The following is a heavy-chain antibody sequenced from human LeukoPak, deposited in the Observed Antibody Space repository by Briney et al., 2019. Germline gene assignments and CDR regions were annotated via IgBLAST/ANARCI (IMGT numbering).Heavy chain of an antibody. Sequence: ASVKVSCKASGYTFTSYGISWVRQAPGQGLEWTGWISAYNGNTNYAQKLQGRVTMTTDTSTSTAYMELRSLRSDDTVVYYCARDLRAFVATKGFDYWGQGTLVTVSS. CDR1: GYTFTSYG. V-gene: IGHV1-18*01. CDR2: ISAYNGNT. D-gene: IGHD5-12*01. CDR3: ARDLRAFVATKGFDY. J-gene: IGHJ4*02.